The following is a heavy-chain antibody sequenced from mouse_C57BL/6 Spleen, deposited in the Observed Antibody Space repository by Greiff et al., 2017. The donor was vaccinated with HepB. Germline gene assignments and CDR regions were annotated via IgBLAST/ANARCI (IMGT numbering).Heavy chain of an antibody. J-gene: IGHJ1*03. D-gene: IGHD1-1*01. V-gene: IGHV1-54*01. CDR2: INPGSGGT. CDR1: GYAFTDYL. CDR3: ARSDYYGSPWYFDV. Sequence: QVQLQQSGAELVRPGPSVKVSCKASGYAFTDYLIEWVKQRPGQGLEWIGVINPGSGGTNYNEKFKGKATLTADKSSSTAYMQLSSLTSEDSAVYFCARSDYYGSPWYFDVWGTGTTVTVSS.